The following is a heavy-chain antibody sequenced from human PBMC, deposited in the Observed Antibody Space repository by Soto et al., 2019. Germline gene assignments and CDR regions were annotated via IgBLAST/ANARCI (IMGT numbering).Heavy chain of an antibody. CDR2: INHSGST. J-gene: IGHJ4*02. D-gene: IGHD5-18*01. CDR1: GGSFSGYY. Sequence: SETLSLTCAVYGGSFSGYYWSWIRQPPGKGLEWIGEINHSGSTNYNPSLKSRVTISVDTSKNQFSLKLSSVTAADTAVYYCARAPYPLRGYSYGERGIDYWGQGTLVTVSS. V-gene: IGHV4-34*01. CDR3: ARAPYPLRGYSYGERGIDY.